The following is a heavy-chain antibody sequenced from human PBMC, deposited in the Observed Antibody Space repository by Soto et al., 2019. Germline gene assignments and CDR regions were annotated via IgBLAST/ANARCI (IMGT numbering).Heavy chain of an antibody. J-gene: IGHJ6*02. CDR1: GGSISSYY. CDR2: IYYSGST. V-gene: IGHV4-59*01. D-gene: IGHD1-20*01. CDR3: AGYNWNYYGMDV. Sequence: SETLSLTCTVSGGSISSYYWSWIRQPPGKGLEWIGYIYYSGSTNYNPSLKSRVTISVDASKNQFSLKPSSVTAADTAVYYCAGYNWNYYGMDVWGQGPRSPSP.